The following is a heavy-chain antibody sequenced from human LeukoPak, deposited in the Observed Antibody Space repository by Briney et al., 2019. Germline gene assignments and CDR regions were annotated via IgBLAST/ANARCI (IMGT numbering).Heavy chain of an antibody. V-gene: IGHV3-21*01. CDR2: ISSSSSYI. CDR1: GFTFSSYS. Sequence: GGSLRLSCAASGFTFSSYSMNWVRQAPGKGLEWVSSISSSSSYIYYADSVKGRFTISRDNAKNSLYLQMNSLRAEDTAVYYCARDLNSGSYYGGYYSDYWGQGTLVTVSS. CDR3: ARDLNSGSYYGGYYSDY. J-gene: IGHJ4*02. D-gene: IGHD1-26*01.